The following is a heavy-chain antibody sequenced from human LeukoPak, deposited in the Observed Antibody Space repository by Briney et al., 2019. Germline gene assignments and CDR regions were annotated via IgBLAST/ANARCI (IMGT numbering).Heavy chain of an antibody. V-gene: IGHV4-4*02. CDR3: AGDGGWGDFWSGYGGGGPGEYYFDY. D-gene: IGHD3-3*01. CDR2: IYHSGST. CDR1: GGSISSSNW. Sequence: KTSGTLSLTCAVSGGSISSSNWWSWVRQPPGKGLEWIGEIYHSGSTNYNPSLKSRVTMSVDTSKNQFSLKLSSVTAAATAVYYCAGDGGWGDFWSGYGGGGPGEYYFDYWGQGTLVTVSS. J-gene: IGHJ4*02.